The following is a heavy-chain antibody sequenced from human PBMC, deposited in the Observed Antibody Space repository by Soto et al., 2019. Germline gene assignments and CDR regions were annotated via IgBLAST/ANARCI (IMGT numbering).Heavy chain of an antibody. V-gene: IGHV4-34*01. D-gene: IGHD3-10*01. CDR2: FSYSGSV. Sequence: GERQQWGTGLVKPSDALSLNCSVYGGSSRAYHWGCLRQSPGEGLEWIGEFSYSGSVNYKPSLKGRVDVSLDTSTNHFSLTMTSVTAADTAVYFSAGCPRDWSFDLWGRVTMVTVS. CDR1: GGSSRAYH. J-gene: IGHJ2*01. CDR3: AGCPRDWSFDL.